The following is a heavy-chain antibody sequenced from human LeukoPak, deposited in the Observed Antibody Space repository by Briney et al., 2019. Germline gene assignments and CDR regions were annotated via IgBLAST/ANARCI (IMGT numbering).Heavy chain of an antibody. CDR2: TFYRSKWHN. V-gene: IGHV6-1*01. J-gene: IGHJ4*02. CDR1: GDSVSSNTAA. D-gene: IGHD2-15*01. Sequence: SQTLSHTCAISGDSVSSNTAAWNWIRQSPSRGLEWLGRTFYRSKWHNDYAVSVKSRITINPDTSKNQFSLYLNSVTPEDTAVYYCARDGWPAFDYWGQGTLVTVSS. CDR3: ARDGWPAFDY.